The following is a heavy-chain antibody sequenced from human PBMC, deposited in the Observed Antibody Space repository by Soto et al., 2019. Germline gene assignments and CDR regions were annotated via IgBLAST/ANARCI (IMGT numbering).Heavy chain of an antibody. CDR2: ISAYKGNT. CDR3: ARDTGYCGGDCYSYYFDY. CDR1: GYTFTSYG. V-gene: IGHV1-18*01. Sequence: QVQLVQSGAEVKKPGASVKVSCKASGYTFTSYGISWVRQAPGQGLEWMGWISAYKGNTTYAQKLQGRVTMTTDTSTSTAYMELRSLRSDDTAVYYCARDTGYCGGDCYSYYFDYWGQGTLVTVSS. D-gene: IGHD2-21*02. J-gene: IGHJ4*02.